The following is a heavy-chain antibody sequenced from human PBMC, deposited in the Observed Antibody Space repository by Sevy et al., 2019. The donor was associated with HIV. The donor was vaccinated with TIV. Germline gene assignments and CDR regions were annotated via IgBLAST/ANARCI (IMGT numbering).Heavy chain of an antibody. CDR2: IKSKTDGGTT. J-gene: IGHJ6*03. V-gene: IGHV3-15*01. D-gene: IGHD1-20*01. CDR1: GFTFSNAW. Sequence: GGSLRLSCAASGFTFSNAWMSWVRQAPGKGLEWVGRIKSKTDGGTTDYAAPVKGRFTILREDSKNTLDLQMNSLKTEDTAVYYCTTSLTGTSRSDYYYYMDVWGKGTTVTVSS. CDR3: TTSLTGTSRSDYYYYMDV.